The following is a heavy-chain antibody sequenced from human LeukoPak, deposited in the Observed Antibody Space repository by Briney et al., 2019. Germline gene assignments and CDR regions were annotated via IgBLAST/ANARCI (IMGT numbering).Heavy chain of an antibody. D-gene: IGHD1-26*01. CDR2: INHSGST. CDR3: ARGLGRYYDSVFQH. V-gene: IGHV4-39*07. CDR1: GGSISSSSYY. J-gene: IGHJ1*01. Sequence: SETLSLTCTVSGGSISSSSYYWSWIRQPPGKGLEWIGEINHSGSTNYNPSLKSRVTISVDTSKNQFSLKLSSVTAADTAVYYCARGLGRYYDSVFQHWGQGILVTVSS.